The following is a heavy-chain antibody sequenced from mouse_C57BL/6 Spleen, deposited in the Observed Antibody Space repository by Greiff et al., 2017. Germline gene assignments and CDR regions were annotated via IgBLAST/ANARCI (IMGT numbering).Heavy chain of an antibody. J-gene: IGHJ4*01. Sequence: VQLQQPGAELVKPGASVKLSCKASGYTFTSYWMHWVKQRPGQGLEWIGMINPNSGSTNYNEKFKSKDTLTVDKSSSTAYMQLSSLTSEDPAVYYCARGTDYYRCDMDYGGQGTSVTVSS. CDR1: GYTFTSYW. V-gene: IGHV1-64*01. D-gene: IGHD1-1*01. CDR3: ARGTDYYRCDMDY. CDR2: INPNSGST.